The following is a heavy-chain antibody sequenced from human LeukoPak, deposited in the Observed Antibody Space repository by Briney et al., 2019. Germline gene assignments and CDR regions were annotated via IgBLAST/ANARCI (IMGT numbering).Heavy chain of an antibody. D-gene: IGHD2-2*02. Sequence: PGRSLRLSCAASGFTFSSYAMHWVRQAPGKGLEWVAVISYDGSNKYYADSVKGRFTISRDNSKNTLYLQMNSLRAEDTAVYYCAIGQRYCSSTSCYTGSPFDYWGQGTLVTVSS. CDR1: GFTFSSYA. CDR2: ISYDGSNK. J-gene: IGHJ4*02. V-gene: IGHV3-30-3*01. CDR3: AIGQRYCSSTSCYTGSPFDY.